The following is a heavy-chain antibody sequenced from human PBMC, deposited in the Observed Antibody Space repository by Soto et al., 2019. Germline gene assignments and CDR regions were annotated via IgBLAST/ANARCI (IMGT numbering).Heavy chain of an antibody. J-gene: IGHJ6*02. CDR3: AEQNGYQLLSYYYYYGMDV. D-gene: IGHD2-2*01. CDR2: IDPSDSYT. V-gene: IGHV5-10-1*01. Sequence: PGESLKISCKGSGYSFTSYWISWVRQMPGKGLEWMGRIDPSDSYTNYSPSFQGHVTISADKSISTAYLQWSSLKASDTAMYYCAEQNGYQLLSYYYYYGMDVWGQGTTVTVSS. CDR1: GYSFTSYW.